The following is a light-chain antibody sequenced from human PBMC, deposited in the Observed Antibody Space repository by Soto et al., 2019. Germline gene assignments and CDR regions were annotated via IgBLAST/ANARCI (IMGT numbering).Light chain of an antibody. CDR1: NSDVGGYNY. CDR2: EVN. Sequence: QSALTQPPSASGSPGQSVTISCTGTNSDVGGYNYVSWYQQYPGKAPKLIIYEVNERPSGVPDRFSGSKSGNTASLTVSGLQTADAADYYCSSYAGSNWYVFGTGTKVTVL. CDR3: SSYAGSNWYV. J-gene: IGLJ1*01. V-gene: IGLV2-8*01.